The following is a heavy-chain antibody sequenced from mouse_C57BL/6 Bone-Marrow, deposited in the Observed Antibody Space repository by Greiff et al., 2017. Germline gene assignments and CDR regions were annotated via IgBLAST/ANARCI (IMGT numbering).Heavy chain of an antibody. CDR2: MYPGDGDT. CDR3: ARGAYYSNYFYAMDY. CDR1: GYAFSSSW. D-gene: IGHD2-5*01. Sequence: QVQLQQSGPELVKPGASVKISCKASGYAFSSSWMNWVKQRPGKGLEWIGRMYPGDGDTNYNGKFKGKATLTADKSSSTAYMQLSSLTSEDSAVYFCARGAYYSNYFYAMDYWGQGTSVTVSS. V-gene: IGHV1-82*01. J-gene: IGHJ4*01.